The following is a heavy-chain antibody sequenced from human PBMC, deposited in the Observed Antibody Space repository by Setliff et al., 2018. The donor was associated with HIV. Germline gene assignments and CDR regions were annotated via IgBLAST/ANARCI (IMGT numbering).Heavy chain of an antibody. Sequence: GGSLRLSCTASGFTFGDYAMSWVRQAPGKGLEWVGFIRSKAYGGTTEYAASVKGRFTISRDDSKSIAYLQMNSLKTEDTAVYYCTRVDYDFWSGLMTRYYFDYWGQGTLVTVSS. J-gene: IGHJ4*02. CDR3: TRVDYDFWSGLMTRYYFDY. V-gene: IGHV3-49*04. CDR2: IRSKAYGGTT. CDR1: GFTFGDYA. D-gene: IGHD3-3*01.